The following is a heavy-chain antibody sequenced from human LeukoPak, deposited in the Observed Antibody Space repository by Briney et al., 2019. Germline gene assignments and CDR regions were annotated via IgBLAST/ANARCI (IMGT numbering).Heavy chain of an antibody. D-gene: IGHD1-1*01. CDR3: ARGTGTAGFWDYYYGMDV. CDR1: GGSFSGYY. CDR2: INHSGST. Sequence: SETLSLTCAVYGGSFSGYYWSWIRQPPGKGLEWIGEINHSGSTNYNPSLKSRVTISVDTSKHQFSLKLSSVTAADTAVYYCARGTGTAGFWDYYYGMDVWGQGTTVTVSS. J-gene: IGHJ6*02. V-gene: IGHV4-34*01.